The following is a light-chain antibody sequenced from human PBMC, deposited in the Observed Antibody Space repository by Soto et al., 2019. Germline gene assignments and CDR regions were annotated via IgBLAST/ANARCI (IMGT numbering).Light chain of an antibody. CDR1: QSVSSN. CDR2: GAS. V-gene: IGKV3-15*01. CDR3: QQYQNLWT. J-gene: IGKJ1*01. Sequence: EIVMTQSPATLSVSPGERATLSCRASQSVSSNLAWYQQKPGQAPRLLIYGASTRATGIPARFSGSGSGTEFTLTISSLQAEDFALYYCQQYQNLWTFGQGNKVDSK.